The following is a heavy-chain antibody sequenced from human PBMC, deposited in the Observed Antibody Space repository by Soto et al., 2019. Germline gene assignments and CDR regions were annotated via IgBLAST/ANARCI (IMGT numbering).Heavy chain of an antibody. CDR3: AKDAPYDSSGSLVY. V-gene: IGHV3-30*18. Sequence: PGGSLRLSCAASGFTFSSYGMHWVRQAPGKGLEWVAVISYDGSNKYYADSVKGRFTISRDNSKNTLYLQMNSLRAEDTAVYYCAKDAPYDSSGSLVYWGQGTLVTVSS. CDR2: ISYDGSNK. CDR1: GFTFSSYG. D-gene: IGHD3-22*01. J-gene: IGHJ4*02.